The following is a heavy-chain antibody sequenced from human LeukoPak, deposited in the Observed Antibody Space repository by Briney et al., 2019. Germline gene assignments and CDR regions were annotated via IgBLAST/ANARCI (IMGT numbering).Heavy chain of an antibody. CDR1: GFTFSSYW. D-gene: IGHD3-22*01. CDR2: INHDGSST. Sequence: GGSLRLSCAASGFTFSSYWMHWVRQAPGKGLVWVSRINHDGSSTNYADSVKGRFTISRDNAKNTVYLQMNSLRAEDTAVYYCVRDWGYDSSGYWQKYFDTWGQGTLVTVSS. CDR3: VRDWGYDSSGYWQKYFDT. J-gene: IGHJ4*02. V-gene: IGHV3-74*01.